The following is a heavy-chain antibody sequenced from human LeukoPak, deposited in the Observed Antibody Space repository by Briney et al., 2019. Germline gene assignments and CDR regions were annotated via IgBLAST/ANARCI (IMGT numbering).Heavy chain of an antibody. V-gene: IGHV1-69*13. J-gene: IGHJ5*02. Sequence: SAKVSCKASGGTFSSYAISWVRQAPGQGLEWMGGIIPIFGTANYAQKFQGRVTITADESTSTAYMELSSLRSEDTAVYYCARGCIAARGGCFDPWGQGTLVTVSS. CDR2: IIPIFGTA. D-gene: IGHD6-6*01. CDR1: GGTFSSYA. CDR3: ARGCIAARGGCFDP.